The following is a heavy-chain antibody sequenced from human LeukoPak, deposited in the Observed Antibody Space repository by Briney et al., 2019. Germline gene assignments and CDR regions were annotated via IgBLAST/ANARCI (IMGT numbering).Heavy chain of an antibody. CDR1: GFTFSSYA. Sequence: GGSLRLSCAASGFTFSSYAMSWVRQAPGKGLEWVSAISGSGGSTYYADSVKGRFTISRDNSKNTLYLQMNSLRAEDTAVYYCAKEGGSSGWGKAGWFDPWGQGTLVSVSS. V-gene: IGHV3-23*01. D-gene: IGHD6-19*01. CDR2: ISGSGGST. J-gene: IGHJ5*02. CDR3: AKEGGSSGWGKAGWFDP.